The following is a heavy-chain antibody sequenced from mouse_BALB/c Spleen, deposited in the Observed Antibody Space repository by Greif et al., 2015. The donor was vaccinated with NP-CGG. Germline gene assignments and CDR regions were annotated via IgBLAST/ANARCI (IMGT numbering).Heavy chain of an antibody. CDR2: ISSGSSTI. CDR1: GFTFSSFG. V-gene: IGHV5-17*02. J-gene: IGHJ2*01. Sequence: EVKLMESGGGLVQPGGSRKLSCAASGFTFSSFGMHWVRQAPEKGLEWVAYISSGSSTIYYADTVKGRFTISRDNPKNTRFLQMTSLRAEDTAMYYCARSNSNYAYPYFDYWGQGTTLTVPS. D-gene: IGHD1-2*01. CDR3: ARSNSNYAYPYFDY.